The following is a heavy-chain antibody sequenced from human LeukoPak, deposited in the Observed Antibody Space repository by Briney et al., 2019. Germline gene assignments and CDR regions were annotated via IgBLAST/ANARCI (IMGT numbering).Heavy chain of an antibody. D-gene: IGHD3-16*01. Sequence: GESLKIFCKGSGYSFTTYWLSWVRQMPGKGPEWMGMIDPSDSYTNYSPSFQGHVTISADKSISTAYLQWSSLQASDTAMYYCARRLATVRSPFDIWGQGTMVTVSS. CDR1: GYSFTTYW. CDR3: ARRLATVRSPFDI. J-gene: IGHJ3*02. CDR2: IDPSDSYT. V-gene: IGHV5-10-1*01.